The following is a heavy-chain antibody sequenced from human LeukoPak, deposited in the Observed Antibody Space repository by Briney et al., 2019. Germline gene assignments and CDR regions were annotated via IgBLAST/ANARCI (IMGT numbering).Heavy chain of an antibody. V-gene: IGHV3-9*01. CDR2: VTWNSGTI. J-gene: IGHJ4*02. Sequence: GGSLRLSCAASGFTFDDYVMHWVRQASGKGLEWVSGVTWNSGTIAYADSVKGRFTISRDNAKNSLYLQMNSLRAEDTALYYCAKGGSSGWYAFDYWGQGTLVTVSS. CDR1: GFTFDDYV. CDR3: AKGGSSGWYAFDY. D-gene: IGHD6-19*01.